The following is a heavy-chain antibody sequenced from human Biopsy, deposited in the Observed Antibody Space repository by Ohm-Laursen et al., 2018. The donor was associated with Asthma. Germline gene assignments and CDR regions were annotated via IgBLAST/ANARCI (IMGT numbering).Heavy chain of an antibody. CDR2: IMTVFGTT. CDR3: ARCQVGYSSGWSLLLKKIYYSGMDV. D-gene: IGHD6-19*01. CDR1: GGMFGNFA. V-gene: IGHV1-69*01. J-gene: IGHJ6*02. Sequence: GPTVNVSCNASGGMFGNFAISWVRQAPGQGLERLGGIMTVFGTTNYAQEFQGRVTITADESTSTAYMEVTSLRSEDTAIYYCARCQVGYSSGWSLLLKKIYYSGMDVWGQGTAVTVSS.